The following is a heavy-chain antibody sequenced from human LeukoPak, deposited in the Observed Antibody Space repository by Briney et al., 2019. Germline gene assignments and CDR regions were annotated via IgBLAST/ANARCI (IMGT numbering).Heavy chain of an antibody. J-gene: IGHJ4*02. D-gene: IGHD3-22*01. CDR3: AKDHSSGYYYFDY. CDR1: GCTFTSYY. V-gene: IGHV1-46*01. Sequence: EASVKVSCKASGCTFTSYYMYWVQQAPGQGLEWIGIINPSGGSTSYAQKFQGRVTMTRDTSTSTVYMELSSLRSEDTAVYYCAKDHSSGYYYFDYWGQGTLVTVSS. CDR2: INPSGGST.